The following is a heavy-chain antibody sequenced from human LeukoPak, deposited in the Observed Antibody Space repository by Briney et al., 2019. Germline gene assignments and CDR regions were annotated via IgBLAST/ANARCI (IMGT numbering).Heavy chain of an antibody. CDR3: TTVVRELIFFDS. Sequence: TWIRQPAGKGLEWVGRIKSKSDGETTHYAAPVRGRFTISRDDSENKLYLQMDGLKTEDTAVYYCTTVVRELIFFDSWGQGALVTVSS. CDR2: IKSKSDGETT. J-gene: IGHJ4*02. V-gene: IGHV3-15*01. D-gene: IGHD3-10*01.